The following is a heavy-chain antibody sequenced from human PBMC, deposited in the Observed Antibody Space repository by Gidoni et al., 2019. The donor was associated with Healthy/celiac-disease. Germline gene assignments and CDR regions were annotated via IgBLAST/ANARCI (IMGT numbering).Heavy chain of an antibody. V-gene: IGHV5-51*01. CDR2: IYPGDSDT. CDR3: ARGITMVRGEQNWFDP. D-gene: IGHD3-10*01. J-gene: IGHJ5*02. Sequence: EVQLVQSGAEVKKPGESLKISCTGSGYSFTSYWIGWVRQMPGKGLEWMGIIYPGDSDTRYSPSFQGQVTISADKSISTAYLQWSSLKASDTAMYYCARGITMVRGEQNWFDPWGQGTLVTVSS. CDR1: GYSFTSYW.